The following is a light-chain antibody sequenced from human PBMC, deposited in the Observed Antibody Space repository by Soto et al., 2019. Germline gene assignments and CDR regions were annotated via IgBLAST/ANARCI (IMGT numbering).Light chain of an antibody. J-gene: IGKJ3*01. CDR2: DAS. Sequence: EIVLTQSPATLSLSPGERATLSCRASQGVSSYLAWYQQKPGQAPRLLIYDASNRATGIPARFSGSGPGTDFTLTISSLEPADFAVYYCQQRSNWHFGPGTKVDIK. CDR3: QQRSNWH. V-gene: IGKV3D-11*01. CDR1: QGVSSY.